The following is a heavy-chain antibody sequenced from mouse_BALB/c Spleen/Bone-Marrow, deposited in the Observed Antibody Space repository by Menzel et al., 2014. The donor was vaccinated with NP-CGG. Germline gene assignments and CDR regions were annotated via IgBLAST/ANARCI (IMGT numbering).Heavy chain of an antibody. Sequence: QVQLQQSGPGLVAPSQSLSITCTVSGFSLTNYCVHWVRQPPGKGLEWLGAIWAGGSTNYKTALMSRLSIRKDNSKSQVFLKMNGLQTDDTAMYYCARDGATATLTYWGQRPLVTVSA. J-gene: IGHJ3*01. V-gene: IGHV2-9*02. CDR2: IWAGGST. CDR1: GFSLTNYC. D-gene: IGHD1-2*01. CDR3: ARDGATATLTY.